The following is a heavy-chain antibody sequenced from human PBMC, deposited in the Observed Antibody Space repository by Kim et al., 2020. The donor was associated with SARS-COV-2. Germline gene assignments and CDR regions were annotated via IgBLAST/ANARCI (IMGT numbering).Heavy chain of an antibody. D-gene: IGHD5-18*01. CDR3: ATADTAMVTLDY. V-gene: IGHV3-23*01. CDR1: GFTFSSYA. CDR2: ISGSGGST. J-gene: IGHJ4*02. Sequence: GGSLRLSCAASGFTFSSYAMSWVRQAPGKGLEWVSAISGSGGSTYYADSVKGRFTISRDNSKNTLYLQMNSLRAEDTAVYYCATADTAMVTLDYWGQGTLVTVSS.